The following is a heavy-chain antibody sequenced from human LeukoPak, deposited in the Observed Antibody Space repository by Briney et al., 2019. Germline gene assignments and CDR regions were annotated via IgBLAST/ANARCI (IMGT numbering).Heavy chain of an antibody. V-gene: IGHV1-69*17. CDR2: IIPIFGIA. CDR3: ARGTTSEIFGVVLSYYYYGMDV. D-gene: IGHD3-3*01. CDR1: GGTFSSYA. J-gene: IGHJ6*02. Sequence: SVKVSCKASGGTFSSYAISWVRQAPGQGLEWMGGIIPIFGIANYAQKFQGRVTITADKSTSTAYTELSSLRSEDTAVYYCARGTTSEIFGVVLSYYYYGMDVWGQGTTVTASS.